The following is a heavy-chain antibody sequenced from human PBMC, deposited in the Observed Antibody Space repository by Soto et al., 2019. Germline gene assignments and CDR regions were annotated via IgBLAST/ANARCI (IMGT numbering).Heavy chain of an antibody. CDR2: IYYSGST. V-gene: IGHV4-30-4*01. D-gene: IGHD6-13*01. Sequence: SETLSLTCTVSGGSIISGDYYWRWIRQPPGKGLEWIGYIYYSGSTYYNPSLKSRVTISVDTSKNQFSLKLSSVTAADTAVYYCARKQQPQPYYYYYYGMDVWGQGTTVTVSS. CDR3: ARKQQPQPYYYYYYGMDV. CDR1: GGSIISGDYY. J-gene: IGHJ6*02.